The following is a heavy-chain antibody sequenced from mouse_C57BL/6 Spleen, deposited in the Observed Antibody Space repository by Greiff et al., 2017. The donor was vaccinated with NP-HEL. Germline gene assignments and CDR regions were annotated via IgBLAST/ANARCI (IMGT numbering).Heavy chain of an antibody. CDR2: IDPSDSYT. V-gene: IGHV1-50*01. CDR3: ARGSHRGY. CDR1: GYTFTSYW. J-gene: IGHJ2*01. Sequence: VQLQQPGAELVKPGASVKLSCKASGYTFTSYWMQWVKQRPGQGLEWIGEIDPSDSYTNYNQKFKGKATLTVDTSSSTAYLQLSSLTSEDSAVYYCARGSHRGYWGKGTTLTVSS.